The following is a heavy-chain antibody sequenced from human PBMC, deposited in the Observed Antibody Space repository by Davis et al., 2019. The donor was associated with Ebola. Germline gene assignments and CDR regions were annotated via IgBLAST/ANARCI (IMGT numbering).Heavy chain of an antibody. V-gene: IGHV3-7*01. CDR2: IKQDGSEK. CDR1: GFTFSSYW. Sequence: GESLKISCAASGFTFSSYWMSWVRQAPGKGLEWVANIKQDGSEKYYVDSVKGRFTISRDNAKNSLYLQMNSLRAEDTAVYYCARVVCSGGSCYLDYWGQGTLVTVSS. J-gene: IGHJ4*02. D-gene: IGHD2-15*01. CDR3: ARVVCSGGSCYLDY.